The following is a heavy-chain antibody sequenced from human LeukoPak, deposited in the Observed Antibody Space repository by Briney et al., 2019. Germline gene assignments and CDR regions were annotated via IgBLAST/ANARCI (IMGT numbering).Heavy chain of an antibody. CDR3: ARDQRGSYYGFFDY. V-gene: IGHV3-21*01. J-gene: IGHJ4*02. D-gene: IGHD1-26*01. CDR2: ISSSSSYI. CDR1: GFTFSSYA. Sequence: PGGSLRLSCAASGFTFSSYAMSWVRQAPGKGLEWVSSISSSSSYIYYADSVKGRFTISRDNAKNSLYLQMNSLRAEDTAVYYCARDQRGSYYGFFDYWGQGTLVTVSS.